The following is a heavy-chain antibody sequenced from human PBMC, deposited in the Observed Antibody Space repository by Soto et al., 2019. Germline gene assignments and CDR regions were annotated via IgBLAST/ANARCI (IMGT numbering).Heavy chain of an antibody. D-gene: IGHD5-12*01. Sequence: ASVKVSCKASGYTFTSYGISWVRQAPGQGLEWMGWISAYNGNTNYAQKLQGRVTMTTDTSTSTAYMELRSLGSDDTAVYYCARDSGYDYYYYGMDVWGQGTTVTVSS. CDR3: ARDSGYDYYYYGMDV. CDR2: ISAYNGNT. J-gene: IGHJ6*02. V-gene: IGHV1-18*01. CDR1: GYTFTSYG.